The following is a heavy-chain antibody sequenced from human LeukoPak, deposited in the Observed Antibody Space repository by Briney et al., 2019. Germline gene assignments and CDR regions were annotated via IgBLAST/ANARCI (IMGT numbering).Heavy chain of an antibody. CDR1: GYTFTSYD. CDR2: MSPNSGNT. V-gene: IGHV1-8*01. D-gene: IGHD6-19*01. Sequence: ASVKVSCKASGYTFTSYDINSVRQATGQGLEWMGWMSPNSGNTGYAQKFQGRVTMTRNTSISTAYMELSSLRSEDTAVYYCARGGGRLDPLDYWGQGTLVTVSS. CDR3: ARGGGRLDPLDY. J-gene: IGHJ4*02.